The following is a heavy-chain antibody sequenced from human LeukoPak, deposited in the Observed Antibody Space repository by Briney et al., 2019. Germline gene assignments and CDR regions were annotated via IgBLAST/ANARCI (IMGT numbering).Heavy chain of an antibody. J-gene: IGHJ1*01. CDR1: GYTFTGYY. CDR3: ARGYRTVGAIEYFQH. Sequence: ASVKVSCTASGYTFTGYYMHWVRQAPGQGLEWMGRINPNSGGTNYAQKFQGRVTMTRDTSISTAYMELSRLRSDDTAGYYCARGYRTVGAIEYFQHWGQGTLVTVSS. CDR2: INPNSGGT. D-gene: IGHD1-26*01. V-gene: IGHV1-2*06.